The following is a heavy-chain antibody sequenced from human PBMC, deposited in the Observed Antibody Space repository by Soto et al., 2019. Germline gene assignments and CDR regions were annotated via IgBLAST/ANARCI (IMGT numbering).Heavy chain of an antibody. V-gene: IGHV4-4*02. CDR1: GGSISSSNW. CDR3: ASTNSSGWDLYNWFDP. Sequence: SETLSLTFAVSGGSISSSNWWSWVRQPPGKRLEWIGEIYHSGSTNYNPSLKSRVTISVDKSMNQFSLKLSSVTAADTVVYYCASTNSSGWDLYNWFDPWGQGTLVTVSS. D-gene: IGHD6-19*01. CDR2: IYHSGST. J-gene: IGHJ5*02.